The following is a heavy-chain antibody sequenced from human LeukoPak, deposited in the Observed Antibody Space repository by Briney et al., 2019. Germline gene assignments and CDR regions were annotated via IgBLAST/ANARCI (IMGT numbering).Heavy chain of an antibody. J-gene: IGHJ4*02. CDR2: ISSSSSYI. V-gene: IGHV3-21*01. CDR3: ARDDCSGGSCYTDY. D-gene: IGHD2-15*01. CDR1: GFTFSSYS. Sequence: GGSLRLSCAASGFTFSSYSMNWVRQAPGKGLEGVSSISSSSSYIYYADSVEGRFTISRDNAKNSLYLQMNSLRAEDTAVYYCARDDCSGGSCYTDYWGQGTLVTVSS.